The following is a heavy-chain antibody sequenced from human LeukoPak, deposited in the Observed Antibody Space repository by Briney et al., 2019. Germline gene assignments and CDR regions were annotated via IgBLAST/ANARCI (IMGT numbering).Heavy chain of an antibody. CDR3: ATPRYKDFWSGYDLGYFDY. J-gene: IGHJ4*02. V-gene: IGHV3-30-3*01. CDR1: GFTFSSYA. Sequence: PGGSLRLSCAASGFTFSSYAMHWVRQAPGKGLGWVAVISYDGSNKYYADSVNGRFTISRDNSKNTLYLQMNSLRAEDTAVYYCATPRYKDFWSGYDLGYFDYWGQGTLVTVSS. CDR2: ISYDGSNK. D-gene: IGHD3-3*01.